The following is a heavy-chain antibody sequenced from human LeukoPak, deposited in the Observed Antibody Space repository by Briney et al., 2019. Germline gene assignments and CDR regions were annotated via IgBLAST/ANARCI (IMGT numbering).Heavy chain of an antibody. D-gene: IGHD4-23*01. V-gene: IGHV1-3*01. CDR2: INAGNGNT. CDR1: GYTFTSYA. Sequence: GASVKVSCKASGYTFTSYAMHWVRQAPGQRLEWMGWINAGNGNTKYPQKFQGRVTITRDTSASTAYMELSSLRSEDTAVYYCARFGLNYGGNPGDYWGQGTLVTVST. J-gene: IGHJ4*02. CDR3: ARFGLNYGGNPGDY.